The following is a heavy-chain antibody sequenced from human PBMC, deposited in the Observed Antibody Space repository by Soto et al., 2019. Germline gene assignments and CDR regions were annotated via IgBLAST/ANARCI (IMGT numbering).Heavy chain of an antibody. J-gene: IGHJ4*02. CDR3: AKETVEYYFDY. D-gene: IGHD3-3*01. CDR2: ISYDGSNK. CDR1: GFTFSIYG. V-gene: IGHV3-30*18. Sequence: QVQLVESGGGVVQPGRSLRLSCAASGFTFSIYGMHWVRQAPGKGLEWVAVISYDGSNKYYADSVKGRFTISRDNSKNTLYLQMNSLRGEDTAVYYCAKETVEYYFDYWGQGTLXTXXS.